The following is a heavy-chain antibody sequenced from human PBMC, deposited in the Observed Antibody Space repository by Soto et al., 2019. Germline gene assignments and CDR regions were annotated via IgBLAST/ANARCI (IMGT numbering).Heavy chain of an antibody. CDR1: GFTFDDYT. V-gene: IGHV3-43*01. J-gene: IGHJ4*02. CDR3: AKGKMAAAGTPPDY. D-gene: IGHD6-13*01. Sequence: RLSCAASGFTFDDYTMHWVRQAPGKGLEWVSLISWDGGSTYYADSVKGRFTISRDNSKNSLYLQMNSLRTEDTALYYCAKGKMAAAGTPPDYWGQGTLVTVSS. CDR2: ISWDGGST.